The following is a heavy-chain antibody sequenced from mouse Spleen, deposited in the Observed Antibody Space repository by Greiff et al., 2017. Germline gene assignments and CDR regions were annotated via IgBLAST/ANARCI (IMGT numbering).Heavy chain of an antibody. CDR1: GFTFSDYG. J-gene: IGHJ3*01. CDR2: ISSGSSTI. V-gene: IGHV5-17*03. Sequence: EVQLVESGGGLVKPGGSLKLSCAASGFTFSDYGMHWVRQAPEKGLELVAYISSGSSTIYYADTVKGRFTISRDNAKNTLYLQMSRLKSEDTAMYYCARSLAYWGQGTLVTVSA. CDR3: ARSLAY.